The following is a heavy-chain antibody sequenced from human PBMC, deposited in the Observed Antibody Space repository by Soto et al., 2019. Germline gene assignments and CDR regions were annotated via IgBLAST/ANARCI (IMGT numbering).Heavy chain of an antibody. CDR1: SGSISSGGYY. CDR2: IYYSGST. D-gene: IGHD2-15*01. CDR3: ARDGGYCSGGSCPLGAFDI. Sequence: SETLSLTCTVSSGSISSGGYYWSWIRQHPGKGLEWIGYIYYSGSTYYNPSLKSRVTISVDTSKNQFSLKLSSVTAADTAVYYCARDGGYCSGGSCPLGAFDIWGQGTMVTVSS. V-gene: IGHV4-31*03. J-gene: IGHJ3*02.